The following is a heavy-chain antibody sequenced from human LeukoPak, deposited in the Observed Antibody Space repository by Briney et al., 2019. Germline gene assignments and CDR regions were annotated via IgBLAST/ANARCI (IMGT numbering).Heavy chain of an antibody. Sequence: PGGSLRLSCAASGFTFSSYAMSWVRQAPGKGLEWVSAISGSGGSTYYADSVKGRFTIPRDNSKNTLYLQMNSLRAEDTAVYYCAKYVLRFLEWLFPAYFDYWGQGTLVTVSS. CDR2: ISGSGGST. CDR3: AKYVLRFLEWLFPAYFDY. V-gene: IGHV3-23*01. CDR1: GFTFSSYA. D-gene: IGHD3-3*01. J-gene: IGHJ4*02.